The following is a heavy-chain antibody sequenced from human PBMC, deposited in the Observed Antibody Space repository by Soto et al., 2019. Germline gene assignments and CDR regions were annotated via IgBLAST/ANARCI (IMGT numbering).Heavy chain of an antibody. CDR2: IYYSGST. D-gene: IGHD2-15*01. V-gene: IGHV4-39*01. CDR1: GGSISSSSYY. Sequence: PAETLSLTCTVSGGSISSSSYYWGWIRQPPGKGLECIGSIYYSGSTYYNPALNSRVTISVDTSKNQFSLKLSSVTAADTAVYYCASNDCSGGSCPGWFDPWGQGTLVTVSS. J-gene: IGHJ5*02. CDR3: ASNDCSGGSCPGWFDP.